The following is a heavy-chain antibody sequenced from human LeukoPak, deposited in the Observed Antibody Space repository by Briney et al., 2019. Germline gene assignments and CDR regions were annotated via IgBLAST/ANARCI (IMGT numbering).Heavy chain of an antibody. CDR1: GFTFDDYA. CDR2: ISWNSGSI. V-gene: IGHV3-9*01. Sequence: GGSLRLSCAASGFTFDDYAMHWVRHAPGKGLEWVSGISWNSGSIGYADSVKGRFTISRDNAKNSLYLQMNSLRAEDTALYYCAKDEYYDSTLGAFDIWGQGTMVTVSS. D-gene: IGHD3-22*01. J-gene: IGHJ3*02. CDR3: AKDEYYDSTLGAFDI.